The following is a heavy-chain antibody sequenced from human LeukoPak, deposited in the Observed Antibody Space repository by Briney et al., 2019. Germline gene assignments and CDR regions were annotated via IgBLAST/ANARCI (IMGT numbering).Heavy chain of an antibody. V-gene: IGHV3-33*01. CDR3: TRDGGYNAFDI. CDR2: IWSDGSNK. CDR1: GFTFNIYG. D-gene: IGHD5-12*01. J-gene: IGHJ3*02. Sequence: GRSLRLSCAASGFTFNIYGMHWVRQAPGKGLEWVAVIWSDGSNKYYADSVKGRFTISRDNSKNTLYLQMNSLRAEDTAVYYCTRDGGYNAFDIWGQGTMVTVSS.